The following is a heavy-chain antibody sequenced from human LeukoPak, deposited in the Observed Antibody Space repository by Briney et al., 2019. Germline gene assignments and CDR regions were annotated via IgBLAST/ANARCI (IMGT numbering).Heavy chain of an antibody. D-gene: IGHD2-2*01. Sequence: SVKVSCKASGGTFSSYAISWVRQVPGQGLEWMGGIIPIFGTANYAQKFQGRVTITTDESTSTAYMELSSLRSEDTAVYYCARVRSGYCSSTSCYFDYWGQGTLVTVSS. CDR1: GGTFSSYA. J-gene: IGHJ4*02. V-gene: IGHV1-69*05. CDR3: ARVRSGYCSSTSCYFDY. CDR2: IIPIFGTA.